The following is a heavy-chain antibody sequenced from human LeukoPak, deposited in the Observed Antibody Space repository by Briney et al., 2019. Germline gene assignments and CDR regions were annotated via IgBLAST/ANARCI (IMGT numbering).Heavy chain of an antibody. CDR1: GFTFSRYS. CDR3: ARDDGAYYDSSGNDY. V-gene: IGHV3-21*01. J-gene: IGHJ4*02. CDR2: ISTSSNYI. D-gene: IGHD3-22*01. Sequence: PGGSLRLSCVASGFTFSRYSMNWVRQAPGKGLEWVSSISTSSNYIYYADSVKGRFTISRDNARKSLYLEMNSLRADDTAVYYCARDDGAYYDSSGNDYWGQGTLVTVSS.